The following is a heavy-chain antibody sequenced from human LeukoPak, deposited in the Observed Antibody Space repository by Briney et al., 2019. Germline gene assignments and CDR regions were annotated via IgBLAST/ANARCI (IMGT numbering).Heavy chain of an antibody. CDR1: GDPISSYY. D-gene: IGHD3-22*01. Sequence: SETLSLTCTVPGDPISSYYWSSIRQPPGKGLEWIGYIYYSGSTNYNPSLKSRVTIAVDPPNNQYSPKLSSVIAADTAVYYCARVRIGRGYYDSSGYLGVSYYYYGMDVWGQGTTVTVSS. V-gene: IGHV4-59*01. CDR3: ARVRIGRGYYDSSGYLGVSYYYYGMDV. CDR2: IYYSGST. J-gene: IGHJ6*02.